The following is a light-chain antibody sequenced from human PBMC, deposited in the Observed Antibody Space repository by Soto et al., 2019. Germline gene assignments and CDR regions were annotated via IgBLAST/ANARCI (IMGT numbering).Light chain of an antibody. J-gene: IGKJ2*01. Sequence: DIQMTQSPSSLSASVGDRVTITCRASQGISNYLAWYQQRPGQVPKLLIYGAFTLQSGVPSRFSGSGSGTDFTLTISSLQPEDVATYYCQKYNSAPYAFGQGPKLEIK. CDR1: QGISNY. CDR2: GAF. V-gene: IGKV1-27*01. CDR3: QKYNSAPYA.